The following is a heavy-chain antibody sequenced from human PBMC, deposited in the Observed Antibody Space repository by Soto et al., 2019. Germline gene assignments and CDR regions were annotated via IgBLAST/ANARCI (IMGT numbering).Heavy chain of an antibody. CDR2: INGYNGNT. V-gene: IGHV1-18*01. CDR1: GYTFTRYG. J-gene: IGHJ6*02. D-gene: IGHD4-17*01. Sequence: QVQLVQSGAEVKKPGASVKVSCKASGYTFTRYGITWVRQARGQGLEWMGWINGYNGNTKYAQKLQGRVTMTTDTTTSTAYMELRSLTSDDKAVYYCAREGDYPYYYYGMDVWGQGTTVTVSS. CDR3: AREGDYPYYYYGMDV.